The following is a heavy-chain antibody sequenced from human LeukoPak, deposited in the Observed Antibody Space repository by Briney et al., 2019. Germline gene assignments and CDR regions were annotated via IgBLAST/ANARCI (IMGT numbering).Heavy chain of an antibody. J-gene: IGHJ5*02. CDR3: ARGGDYNWFDP. V-gene: IGHV1-18*01. CDR2: ISGYSGNT. Sequence: GASVKVSCKXSGYTFSNYGISWVRQAPRQGLEWMGWISGYSGNTNYAQRLQGRVTMTTDTSTSTAYMEPRSLRSDDTAVYYCARGGDYNWFDPWGQGTLVTVSS. CDR1: GYTFSNYG. D-gene: IGHD4-17*01.